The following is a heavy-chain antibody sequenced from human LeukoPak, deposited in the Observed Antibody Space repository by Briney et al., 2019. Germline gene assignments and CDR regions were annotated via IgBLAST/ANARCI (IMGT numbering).Heavy chain of an antibody. CDR2: INHSGST. J-gene: IGHJ4*02. Sequence: SETLSLTCAVYGGSFSGYYWSWIRQPPGKGLEWIGEINHSGSTNHNPSLKSRVTISVDTSKNQFSLKLSSVTAADTAVYYCARARKGSTMVRGVLYYFDYWGQGTLVTVSS. CDR1: GGSFSGYY. V-gene: IGHV4-34*01. D-gene: IGHD3-10*01. CDR3: ARARKGSTMVRGVLYYFDY.